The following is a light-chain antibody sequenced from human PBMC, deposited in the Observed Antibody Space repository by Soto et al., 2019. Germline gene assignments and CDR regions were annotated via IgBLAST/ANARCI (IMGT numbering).Light chain of an antibody. V-gene: IGLV2-14*01. CDR1: SSDVGGYNY. J-gene: IGLJ1*01. CDR2: DVS. CDR3: SSYTTSNTRQIV. Sequence: QSVLTQPASVSGSPGQSITISCTGTSSDVGGYNYVSWYQQHPGKAPKFMIYDVSNRPSGVSNRFSGSKPGNTASLTISGLQAEDEAAYYCSSYTTSNTRQIVFGTGTKVTVL.